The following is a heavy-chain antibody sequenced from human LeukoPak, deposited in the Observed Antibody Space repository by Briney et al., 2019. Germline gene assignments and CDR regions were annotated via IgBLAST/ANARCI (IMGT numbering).Heavy chain of an antibody. D-gene: IGHD4-17*01. V-gene: IGHV3-30*04. J-gene: IGHJ6*03. CDR1: GFTFSSYA. Sequence: PGGSLRLSCAASGFTFSSYAMHWVRQASGKGLEWVAVISYDGSNKYYADSVKGRFTISRDNSKNTLYLQMNSLRAEDTAVYYCAKTLHDYAYYYYMDVWGQGTLVTVSS. CDR2: ISYDGSNK. CDR3: AKTLHDYAYYYYMDV.